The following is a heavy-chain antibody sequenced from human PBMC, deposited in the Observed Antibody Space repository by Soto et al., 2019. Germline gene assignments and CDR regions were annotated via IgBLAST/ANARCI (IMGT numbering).Heavy chain of an antibody. D-gene: IGHD3-10*01. CDR3: ARVGPMGRGVPLYGMDV. CDR1: GGTFSSYA. CDR2: IIPIFGTA. J-gene: IGHJ6*02. Sequence: QVQLVQSGAEVKKPGSSVKVSCKASGGTFSSYAISWVRQAPGQGLEWMGGIIPIFGTANYAQKFQGRVTITADEYTSTAYMELSSLSSEDTAVYYCARVGPMGRGVPLYGMDVWGQGTTVTVSS. V-gene: IGHV1-69*12.